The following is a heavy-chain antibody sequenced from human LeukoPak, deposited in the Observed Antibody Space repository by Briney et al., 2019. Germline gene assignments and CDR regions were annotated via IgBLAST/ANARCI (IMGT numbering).Heavy chain of an antibody. V-gene: IGHV1-69*01. CDR3: ARDIAVAGTVWFDP. Sequence: SVKVSCKASGGTFSSYAISWVRQAPAQGLEWMGGIIPIFGTANCAQKFQGRVTITADESTSTAYMELSSLRSEDTAVYYCARDIAVAGTVWFDPWGQGTLVTVSS. J-gene: IGHJ5*02. CDR2: IIPIFGTA. CDR1: GGTFSSYA. D-gene: IGHD6-19*01.